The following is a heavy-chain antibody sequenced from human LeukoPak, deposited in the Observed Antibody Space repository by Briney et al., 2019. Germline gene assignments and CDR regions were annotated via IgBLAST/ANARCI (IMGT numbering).Heavy chain of an antibody. CDR1: GFTFSSYA. D-gene: IGHD3-10*01. Sequence: PGGSLRLSCAASGFTFSSYAMSWVRQAPGKGLERVSGISGSGVSTYYADSVKGRFTISRDNSKNTLYLQMNSLRAEDTAVYYCAKGKGFGESLRYYFDYWGQGTLVTVSS. CDR3: AKGKGFGESLRYYFDY. J-gene: IGHJ4*02. CDR2: ISGSGVST. V-gene: IGHV3-23*01.